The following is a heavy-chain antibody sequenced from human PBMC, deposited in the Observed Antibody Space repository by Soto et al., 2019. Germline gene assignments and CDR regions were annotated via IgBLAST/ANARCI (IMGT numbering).Heavy chain of an antibody. J-gene: IGHJ4*02. D-gene: IGHD6-19*01. CDR1: GGSVSSGSYY. Sequence: SETLSLTCTVSGGSVSSGSYYWSWIRQPPGKGLEWIGNIYYSGTAYYTPSLKSRVAISVDTSKNQFSLKLSSVTAADTTVFYCARLSRRASVPGDYWGQGTLVTVSS. V-gene: IGHV4-39*01. CDR3: ARLSRRASVPGDY. CDR2: IYYSGTA.